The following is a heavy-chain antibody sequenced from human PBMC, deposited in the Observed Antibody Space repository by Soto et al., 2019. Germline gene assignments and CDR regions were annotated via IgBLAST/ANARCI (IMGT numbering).Heavy chain of an antibody. CDR2: IYYSGST. J-gene: IGHJ4*02. CDR1: GGSISSGDYY. CDR3: AREATIAALLAS. D-gene: IGHD6-6*01. Sequence: SETLSLTCTVSGGSISSGDYYWSWLRQPPGKGLEWIGYIYYSGSTYYNPSLKSRVTISVDTSKNQFSLKLSSVTAADTTEYYCAREATIAALLASWGQGTLVTVSS. V-gene: IGHV4-30-4*01.